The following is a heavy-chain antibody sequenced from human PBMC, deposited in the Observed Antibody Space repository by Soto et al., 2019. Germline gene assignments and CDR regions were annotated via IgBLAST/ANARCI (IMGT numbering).Heavy chain of an antibody. V-gene: IGHV3-11*01. Sequence: GGSLRLSCAASGFTFSDYYMSWIRQAPGKGLEWVSYISSSGSTIYYADSVKGRFTISRDNSKNTLYLQMNSLRAEDTAVYYCARDRLVPGLSYYYYYGMDVWGQGTTVTVSS. CDR3: ARDRLVPGLSYYYYYGMDV. J-gene: IGHJ6*02. CDR1: GFTFSDYY. CDR2: ISSSGSTI. D-gene: IGHD6-6*01.